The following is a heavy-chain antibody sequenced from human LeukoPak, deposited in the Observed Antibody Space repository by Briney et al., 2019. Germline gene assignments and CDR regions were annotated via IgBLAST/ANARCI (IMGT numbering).Heavy chain of an antibody. J-gene: IGHJ4*02. CDR3: ARDRRYFDN. CDR1: GFTFSSYE. Sequence: PGGSLRLSCAASGFTFSSYEMNWVRQAPGKGLEWLSSITSSSNYIYYADSVKGRFTISRDNVQNSLYLQMNSLRAEDTAMYYCARDRRYFDNWGQGTLVTVSS. V-gene: IGHV3-21*01. CDR2: ITSSSNYI.